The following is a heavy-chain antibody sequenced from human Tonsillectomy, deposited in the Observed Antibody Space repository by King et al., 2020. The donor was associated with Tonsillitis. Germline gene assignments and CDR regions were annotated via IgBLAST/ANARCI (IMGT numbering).Heavy chain of an antibody. V-gene: IGHV3-48*01. CDR1: GFTFSSYS. CDR2: ISSSSSTI. J-gene: IGHJ4*02. D-gene: IGHD3-10*01. CDR3: ASLWFGELFDY. Sequence: VQLVESGGGLVQPGGSLRLSCAASGFTFSSYSMNWVRQAPGKGLEWVSYISSSSSTIYYADSVKGRFTISRDNAKNSLYLQMNSLRAEDTAVYYCASLWFGELFDYWGQGTLVTVSS.